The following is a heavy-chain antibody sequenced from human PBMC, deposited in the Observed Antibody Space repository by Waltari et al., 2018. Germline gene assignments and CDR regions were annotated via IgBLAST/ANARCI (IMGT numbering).Heavy chain of an antibody. Sequence: QVQLVQSGAEVKKPGASVKVSCKASGYTFTSYGISWVRQAPGQGLEWMGWISAYNGNTNYAQKLQGRVTMTTDTSTSTAYMELRSLRSDDTAVYYCARDNPPYCSSTSCYTGAFDYWGQGTLVTVSS. D-gene: IGHD2-2*02. CDR2: ISAYNGNT. CDR3: ARDNPPYCSSTSCYTGAFDY. J-gene: IGHJ4*02. V-gene: IGHV1-18*01. CDR1: GYTFTSYG.